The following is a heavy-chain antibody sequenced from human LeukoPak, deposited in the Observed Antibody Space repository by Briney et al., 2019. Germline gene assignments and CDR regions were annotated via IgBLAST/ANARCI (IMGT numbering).Heavy chain of an antibody. D-gene: IGHD4-17*01. V-gene: IGHV5-10-1*01. CDR2: IYPSDSYT. CDR3: ARRDYGDYGWYFDL. CDR1: GYSFTSYW. J-gene: IGHJ2*01. Sequence: GESLKISCKGSGYSFTSYWIGWVRQMPGKGLEWMGIIYPSDSYTNYSPSFQGHVTISADKSISTAYLQWSSLKASDTAMYYCARRDYGDYGWYFDLWGRGTLVTVSS.